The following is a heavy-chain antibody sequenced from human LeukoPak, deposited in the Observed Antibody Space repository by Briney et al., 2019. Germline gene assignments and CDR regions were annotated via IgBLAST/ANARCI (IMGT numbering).Heavy chain of an antibody. CDR3: ARYGFGELSSYGMDV. V-gene: IGHV1-2*04. Sequence: ASVKVSRKASGYTFTGYYMHWVRQARGQGLEWMGWINPNSGGTNYAQKFQGWVTMTRDTSISTAYMELSRLRSDDTAVYYCARYGFGELSSYGMDVWGKGTTVTVSS. J-gene: IGHJ6*04. CDR2: INPNSGGT. CDR1: GYTFTGYY. D-gene: IGHD3-10*01.